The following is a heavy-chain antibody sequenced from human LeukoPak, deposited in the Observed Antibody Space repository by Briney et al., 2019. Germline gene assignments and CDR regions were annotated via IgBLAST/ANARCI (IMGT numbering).Heavy chain of an antibody. V-gene: IGHV3-33*08. CDR2: IWYDGSND. J-gene: IGHJ5*02. D-gene: IGHD2-15*01. Sequence: GGSLRLSCAASGFTFSNYAMHWVRQAPGKGLEWVAVIWYDGSNDYYANSVKGRFAISRDNAQNSLYLQMNSLRDEDTAVYYCAIEGYCSGGTCYTNWFDTWGQGTLVTVSS. CDR1: GFTFSNYA. CDR3: AIEGYCSGGTCYTNWFDT.